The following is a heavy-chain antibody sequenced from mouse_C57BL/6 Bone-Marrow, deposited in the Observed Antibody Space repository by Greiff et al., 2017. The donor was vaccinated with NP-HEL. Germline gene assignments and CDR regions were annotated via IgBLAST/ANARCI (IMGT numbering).Heavy chain of an antibody. D-gene: IGHD1-1*01. CDR1: GFTFSSYG. CDR2: ISSGGSYT. J-gene: IGHJ2*01. CDR3: ARHYDSNYLDY. V-gene: IGHV5-6*01. Sequence: EVMLVESGGDLVKPGGSLKLSCAASGFTFSSYGMSWVRQTPDKRLEWVGTISSGGSYTYYPARVKGRFTITKDKAKSTVYLKMSSLKTEDTAMYYCARHYDSNYLDYGGQGTTLTVSS.